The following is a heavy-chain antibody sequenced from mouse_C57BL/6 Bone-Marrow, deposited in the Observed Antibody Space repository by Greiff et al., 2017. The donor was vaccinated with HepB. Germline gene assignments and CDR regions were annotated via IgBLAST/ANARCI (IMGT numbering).Heavy chain of an antibody. Sequence: QVQLQQPGAELVRPGSSVKLSCKASGYTFTSYWMDWVKQRPGQGLEWIGNIYPSDSETHYNQKFKDKATLTIDKSSSTAYMQLSSLTSEDSAVYYCARCSIYDGYYTYYAMDYWGQGTSVTVSS. D-gene: IGHD2-3*01. J-gene: IGHJ4*01. V-gene: IGHV1-61*01. CDR2: IYPSDSET. CDR3: ARCSIYDGYYTYYAMDY. CDR1: GYTFTSYW.